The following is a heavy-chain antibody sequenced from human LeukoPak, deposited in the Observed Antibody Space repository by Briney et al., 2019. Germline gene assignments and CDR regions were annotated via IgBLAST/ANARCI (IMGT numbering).Heavy chain of an antibody. D-gene: IGHD3-16*01. CDR3: ARGLRGMADSYYYGMDL. J-gene: IGHJ6*02. CDR2: IYSGGTT. V-gene: IGHV3-53*01. CDR1: GFTVSSNY. Sequence: GGSLRLSCAASGFTVSSNYMTWVRQAAGKGLEWVSVIYSGGTTYYADSVKGRFTISRDNSKNTLFLQINSLRAEDTAVYYCARGLRGMADSYYYGMDLWGQGTTVTVSS.